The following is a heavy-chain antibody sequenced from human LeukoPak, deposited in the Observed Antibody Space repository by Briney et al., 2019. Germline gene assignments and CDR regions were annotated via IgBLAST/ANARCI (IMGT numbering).Heavy chain of an antibody. Sequence: GGSLRLSCVASGFSFNTYGMTWVRQAPGKGLEWVAIIKQDGSEKYYVDSVKGRFTISRDNAKNSLYLQMNSLRAEDTAVYYCARGNGFIIDYWGQGTLVTVSS. CDR3: ARGNGFIIDY. CDR1: GFSFNTYG. J-gene: IGHJ4*02. V-gene: IGHV3-7*01. CDR2: IKQDGSEK. D-gene: IGHD2-8*01.